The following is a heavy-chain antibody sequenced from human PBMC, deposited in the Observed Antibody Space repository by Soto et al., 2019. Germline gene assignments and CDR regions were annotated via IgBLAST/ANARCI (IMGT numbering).Heavy chain of an antibody. V-gene: IGHV1-46*01. Sequence: ASVKVSFKAAGYAFTIYYMHGVGQAPVQGLEWMGIINPSGGSTSYAQKFQGRVTMTRDTSTSTVYMELSSLRSDDTAVYYCAREDNIVVATAYYYYGMDVWGQGTTVTVSS. CDR1: GYAFTIYY. D-gene: IGHD2-21*02. CDR2: INPSGGST. CDR3: AREDNIVVATAYYYYGMDV. J-gene: IGHJ6*02.